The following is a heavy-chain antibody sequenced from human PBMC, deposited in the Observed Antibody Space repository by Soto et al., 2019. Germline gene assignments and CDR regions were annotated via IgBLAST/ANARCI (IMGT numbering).Heavy chain of an antibody. J-gene: IGHJ6*02. CDR3: ALALRGYYGSGSSYYYGMDV. V-gene: IGHV1-69*06. D-gene: IGHD3-10*01. Sequence: GASVKVSCKVSGGTFSSYAISWVRQAPGQGLEWMGGIIPIFGTANYAQKFQGRVTITADKSTSTAYMELSSLRSEDTAVYYCALALRGYYGSGSSYYYGMDVWGQGTTVTVSS. CDR2: IIPIFGTA. CDR1: GGTFSSYA.